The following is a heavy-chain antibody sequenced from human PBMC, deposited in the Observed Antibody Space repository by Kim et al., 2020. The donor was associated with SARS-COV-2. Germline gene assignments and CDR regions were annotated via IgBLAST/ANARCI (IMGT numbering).Heavy chain of an antibody. D-gene: IGHD3-16*01. CDR1: GFTFSNYA. Sequence: GGSLRLSCAASGFTFSNYAMSWVRQAPGKGLEWVSGISGSGGSTYYADSVKGRFTISRDNSKNTLYLQMNSLRAEDTAVYYCAKDRVSWLRLGVPHYWGQGTLVTVSS. J-gene: IGHJ4*02. CDR2: ISGSGGST. CDR3: AKDRVSWLRLGVPHY. V-gene: IGHV3-23*01.